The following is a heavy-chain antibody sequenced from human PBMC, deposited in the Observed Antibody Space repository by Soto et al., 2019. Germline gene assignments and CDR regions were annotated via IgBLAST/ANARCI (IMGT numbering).Heavy chain of an antibody. V-gene: IGHV3-30*18. CDR1: GFTFRTYG. CDR3: VKQAPAGWHFFDT. J-gene: IGHJ4*02. CDR2: ISYDATTK. D-gene: IGHD6-19*01. Sequence: GGSLRLSCAASGFTFRTYGMHWVRQTPGEGLKWVAGISYDATTKYYADSVKGRFTISRDNSKNTLHLLMDSLRTEDTAVYYCVKQAPAGWHFFDTWGQGTLVTVSS.